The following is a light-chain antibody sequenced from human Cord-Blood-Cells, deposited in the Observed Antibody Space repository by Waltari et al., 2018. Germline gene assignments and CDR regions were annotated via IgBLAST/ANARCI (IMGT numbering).Light chain of an antibody. CDR3: QAWDSSTAWDVV. CDR1: KLGDKY. CDR2: QDS. J-gene: IGLJ2*01. Sequence: SYELTQPPSVSVSPGQTASITCSGDKLGDKYACWYQQMPGQSPVLVIYQDSKRPSGIPERFSGSNSGNTATLTISGTQAMDEADYYCQAWDSSTAWDVVFGGGTKLTVL. V-gene: IGLV3-1*01.